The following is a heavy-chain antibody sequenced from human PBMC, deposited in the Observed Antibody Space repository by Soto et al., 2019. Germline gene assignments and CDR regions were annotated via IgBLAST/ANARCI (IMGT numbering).Heavy chain of an antibody. D-gene: IGHD3-22*01. CDR1: GFTFNSCA. CDR3: AKAASYYSDSCPV. CDR2: VTGTGGST. V-gene: IGHV3-23*01. Sequence: EVQLLESGGGLVQPGGSLRLSCAASGFTFNSCAMTWVRQAPGKGLEWISSVTGTGGSTYYADSVKGRFTISRDNSKNSLYLQMNSLRAEDTAVYYCAKAASYYSDSCPVWGQGTTVTVS. J-gene: IGHJ6*02.